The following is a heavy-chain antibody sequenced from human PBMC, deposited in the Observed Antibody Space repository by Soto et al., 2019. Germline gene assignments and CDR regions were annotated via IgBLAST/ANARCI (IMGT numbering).Heavy chain of an antibody. J-gene: IGHJ4*02. CDR2: IYHSGST. CDR3: ARVDIGANSWYYFDY. CDR1: GGSISSDGYS. Sequence: QLQLQESGSGLVKPSQTLSLTCAVSGGSISSDGYSWSWIRQQPGKGLEWIGYIYHSGSTYYNPDTTSRVTTPVARSQNQFSLKLNSVTAEDTAVYYCARVDIGANSWYYFDYWGQGTLVTVSS. D-gene: IGHD7-27*01. V-gene: IGHV4-30-2*01.